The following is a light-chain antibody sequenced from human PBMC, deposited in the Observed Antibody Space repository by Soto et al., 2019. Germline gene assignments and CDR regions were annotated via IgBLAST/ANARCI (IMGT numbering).Light chain of an antibody. J-gene: IGKJ2*01. CDR1: QSVSSSY. CDR2: GAS. V-gene: IGKV3-20*01. CDR3: QQYGSSLMYT. Sequence: EIVLTQSPGTLSLSPGERATLSCRASQSVSSSYLAWYQQKPGQAPRLLIYGASSRATGIPDRFSGSGSGTDFTLTISRMEPADFAVSYCQQYGSSLMYTFGQGTKLEIK.